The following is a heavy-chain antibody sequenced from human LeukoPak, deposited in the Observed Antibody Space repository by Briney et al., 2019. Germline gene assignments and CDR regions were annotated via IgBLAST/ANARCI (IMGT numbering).Heavy chain of an antibody. Sequence: SETLSLTCTVSGGSISSGGYYWSWIRQHPGKGLEWIGYIYYSGSTYYNPSLKSRVTISVDTSKNQFSLKLSSVTAADTAVYYCARGRRWLQLRAPFDYWGQGTLVTVSS. CDR2: IYYSGST. J-gene: IGHJ4*02. V-gene: IGHV4-31*03. CDR1: GGSISSGGYY. CDR3: ARGRRWLQLRAPFDY. D-gene: IGHD5-24*01.